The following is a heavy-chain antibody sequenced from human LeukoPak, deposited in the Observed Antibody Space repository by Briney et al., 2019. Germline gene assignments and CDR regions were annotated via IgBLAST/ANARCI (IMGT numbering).Heavy chain of an antibody. CDR3: AEPPSGYWYYFDY. Sequence: GGSLRLSCAAAGFTFSNYAVSWVRQAPGKGLEWVSAISGTGANTYYADSVKGRFTISRDNSKNTLYLQMNSLRAEDTAVYYCAEPPSGYWYYFDYWGQGTLVTVSS. J-gene: IGHJ4*02. CDR1: GFTFSNYA. CDR2: ISGTGANT. D-gene: IGHD2-8*02. V-gene: IGHV3-23*01.